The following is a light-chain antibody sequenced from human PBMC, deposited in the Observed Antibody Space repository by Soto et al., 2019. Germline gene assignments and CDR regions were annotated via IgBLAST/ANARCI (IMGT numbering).Light chain of an antibody. CDR3: QQRSNWPIT. V-gene: IGKV3-11*01. Sequence: ERVLTHSPGTLSLSPGERATLSCRASQSISSNLAWYQQKPGQAPRLLIYDVSNRATGIPARFRGSGSGTDFTLTISSLEPEDFAVYYCQQRSNWPITFGQGTRLEI. CDR1: QSISSN. CDR2: DVS. J-gene: IGKJ5*01.